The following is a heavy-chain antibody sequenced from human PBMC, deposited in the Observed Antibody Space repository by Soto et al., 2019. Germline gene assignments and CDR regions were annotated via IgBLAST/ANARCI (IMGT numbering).Heavy chain of an antibody. CDR3: AKDLGYCSSTSCYSGIDY. J-gene: IGHJ4*02. CDR1: GFTFDDYA. V-gene: IGHV3-9*01. CDR2: ISWNSGSI. D-gene: IGHD2-2*01. Sequence: GWSLRLSCAASGFTFDDYAMHWVRQAPGKGLEWVSGISWNSGSIGYADSVKGRFTISRDNAKNSLYLQMNSLRAEDTALYYCAKDLGYCSSTSCYSGIDYWGQETLVTVSS.